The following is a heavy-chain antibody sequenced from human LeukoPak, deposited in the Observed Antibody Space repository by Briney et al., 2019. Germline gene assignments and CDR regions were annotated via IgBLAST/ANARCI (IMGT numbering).Heavy chain of an antibody. CDR2: INHSGST. CDR3: ARDGGSGWYYYYYMDV. CDR1: GGSFSGYY. J-gene: IGHJ6*03. V-gene: IGHV4-34*01. Sequence: PSETLSLTCAVYGGSFSGYYWSWIRQPPGKGLEWIGEINHSGSTNYNPSLKSRVTISVDTSKNQFSLKLSSVTAADTAVYYCARDGGSGWYYYYYMDVWGKGTTVTVSS. D-gene: IGHD6-19*01.